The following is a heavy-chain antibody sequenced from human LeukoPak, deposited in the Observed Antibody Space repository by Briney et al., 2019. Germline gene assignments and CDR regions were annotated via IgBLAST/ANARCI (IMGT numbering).Heavy chain of an antibody. J-gene: IGHJ6*02. CDR2: ISSSSSYI. CDR1: GFTFSSYS. Sequence: SGGSLRLSCAASGFTFSSYSMNWVRQAPGKGLEWVSSISSSSSYIYYADSVKGRFTISRDNAKNSLYLQMNSLRAEDTAVYYWARYGSSLSPPESYYGMDVWGQGTTVTVSS. D-gene: IGHD6-13*01. V-gene: IGHV3-21*01. CDR3: ARYGSSLSPPESYYGMDV.